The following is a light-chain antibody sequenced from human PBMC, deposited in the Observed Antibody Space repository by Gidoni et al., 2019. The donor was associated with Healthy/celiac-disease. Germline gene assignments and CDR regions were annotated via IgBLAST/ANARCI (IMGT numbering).Light chain of an antibody. CDR1: SSNIVSTT. J-gene: IGLJ2*01. V-gene: IGLV1-44*01. CDR3: AAWDDSLNGEVV. Sequence: QSVLTQPPSASGTPGQRVTISCSGSSSNIVSTTVNWYQQLPGTAPKLLIYSNNQRPSGVPDRFSGSKSGTSASLAISGLQSEDEADYYCAAWDDSLNGEVVFGGGTKLTVL. CDR2: SNN.